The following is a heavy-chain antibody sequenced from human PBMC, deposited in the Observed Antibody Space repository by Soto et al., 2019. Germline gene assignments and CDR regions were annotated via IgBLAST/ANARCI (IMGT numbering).Heavy chain of an antibody. J-gene: IGHJ5*02. CDR1: GGSISSYY. D-gene: IGHD7-27*01. Sequence: SETLSLTCTVSGGSISSYYWSWIRQPPGKGLEWIGYIYYSGSTNYNPSLKSRVTISVDTSKNQFSLKLSSVTAADTAVYYCARHPTGESWFDPWGQGTLVTVSS. CDR2: IYYSGST. V-gene: IGHV4-59*08. CDR3: ARHPTGESWFDP.